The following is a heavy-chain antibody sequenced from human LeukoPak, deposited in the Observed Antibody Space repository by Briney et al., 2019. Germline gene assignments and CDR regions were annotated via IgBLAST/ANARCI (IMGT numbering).Heavy chain of an antibody. CDR2: INHNGNVN. CDR3: AKDPYGDYVRYFDY. V-gene: IGHV3-7*03. J-gene: IGHJ4*02. Sequence: GGSLRLSCAASGFTFSSYWMNWARQAPGKGLEWVASINHNGNVNYYVDSVKGRFTISRDNSKNTLYLQMNSLRAEDTAVYYCAKDPYGDYVRYFDYWGQGTLVTVSS. CDR1: GFTFSSYW. D-gene: IGHD4-17*01.